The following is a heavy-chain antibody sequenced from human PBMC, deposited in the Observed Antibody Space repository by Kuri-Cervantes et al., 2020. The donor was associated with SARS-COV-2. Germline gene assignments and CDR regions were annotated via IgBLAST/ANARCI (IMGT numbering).Heavy chain of an antibody. CDR2: IKPNSGGT. CDR3: ARITGDENFDY. D-gene: IGHD7-27*01. Sequence: SVKVTCKASGYTFTGYYMHWVRQAPGQGLEWMGWIKPNSGGTNYAQKFQGRVTMTRDTSISTAYMELSRLRSDDTAVYYCARITGDENFDYWGQGTLVTVSS. CDR1: GYTFTGYY. J-gene: IGHJ4*02. V-gene: IGHV1-2*02.